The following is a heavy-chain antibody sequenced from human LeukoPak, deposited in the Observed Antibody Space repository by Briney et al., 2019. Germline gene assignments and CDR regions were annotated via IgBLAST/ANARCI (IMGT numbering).Heavy chain of an antibody. V-gene: IGHV4-39*01. J-gene: IGHJ4*02. CDR3: ARYGSRSYIDY. CDR1: GGLISSSSYY. D-gene: IGHD3-10*01. CDR2: FYYSGST. Sequence: PSETLSLTCTVSGGLISSSSYYWGWIRQPPEKGLEWIGSFYYSGSTYYHPSLKSRVTISVDTSKNQFSLNLSSVTAADTAVYYCARYGSRSYIDYWGQGTLVTVSS.